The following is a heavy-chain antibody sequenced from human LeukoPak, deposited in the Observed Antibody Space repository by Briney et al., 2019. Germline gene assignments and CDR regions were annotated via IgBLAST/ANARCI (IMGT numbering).Heavy chain of an antibody. CDR1: GLTFSSYW. CDR2: IKQDGSEK. J-gene: IGHJ4*02. D-gene: IGHD2-2*01. CDR3: AKRYCSSASCYGYYFDY. V-gene: IGHV3-7*01. Sequence: PGGSLRLSCAASGLTFSSYWMSWVRQAPGKGLERVANIKQDGSEKYYVASVKRGFTISRHNAKHSLDQQMNILRADAAVVYYCAKRYCSSASCYGYYFDYWGQGTLVTVSS.